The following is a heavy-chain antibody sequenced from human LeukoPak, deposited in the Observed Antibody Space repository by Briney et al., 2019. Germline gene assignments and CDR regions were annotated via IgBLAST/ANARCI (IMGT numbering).Heavy chain of an antibody. CDR1: GYSFTNYW. CDR3: ARLTSSWSFDY. Sequence: GESLKISCKGPGYSFTNYWIGWVRQMPGKGLEWMGIISPDGSDTRYSPSFQGQVTISADKSITTACLQWSSLKASDTAMYYCARLTSSWSFDYWGQGTLVTVSS. D-gene: IGHD6-13*01. CDR2: ISPDGSDT. V-gene: IGHV5-51*01. J-gene: IGHJ4*02.